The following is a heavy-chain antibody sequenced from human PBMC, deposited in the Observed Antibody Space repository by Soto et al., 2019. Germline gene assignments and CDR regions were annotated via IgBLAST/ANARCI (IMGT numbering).Heavy chain of an antibody. CDR1: GYTFTSYG. CDR2: ISAYNGNT. CDR3: ARDLRTTGYYGMDV. J-gene: IGHJ6*02. Sequence: ASVKVSCKASGYTFTSYGISWVRQAPGQGLEWMGWISAYNGNTNYAQKLQGRVTMTTDTSTSTAYMELRSLRPDDTAVYYCARDLRTTGYYGMDVWGQGTTVTVSS. V-gene: IGHV1-18*01.